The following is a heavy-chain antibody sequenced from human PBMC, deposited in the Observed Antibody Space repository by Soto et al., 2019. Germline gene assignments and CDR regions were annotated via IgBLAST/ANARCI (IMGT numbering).Heavy chain of an antibody. J-gene: IGHJ4*02. CDR1: GFTFTRYS. CDR3: ARESEDLTSNFDY. Sequence: GGSLRLSCAASGFTFTRYSMNWVRQAPGKGLEWVSSISSTTNYIYYGVSMKGRFTISRDNAKNSLYLEMNSLRAEDTALYYCARESEDLTSNFDYWGQGTLVTVSS. CDR2: ISSTTNYI. V-gene: IGHV3-21*06.